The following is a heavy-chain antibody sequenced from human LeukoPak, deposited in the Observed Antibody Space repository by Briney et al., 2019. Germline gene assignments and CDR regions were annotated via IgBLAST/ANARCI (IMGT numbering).Heavy chain of an antibody. Sequence: PGGSLRLSCAASGFTFSSYAMSWVRQAPGKGLEWVSAISGSGGSTYYADSVKGRFTISRDNSKNSLYLQMNSLRAEDTAVYYCARDLFRSSASFYYFDYWGQGTLVTVSS. J-gene: IGHJ4*02. CDR1: GFTFSSYA. CDR2: ISGSGGST. CDR3: ARDLFRSSASFYYFDY. V-gene: IGHV3-23*01. D-gene: IGHD6-6*01.